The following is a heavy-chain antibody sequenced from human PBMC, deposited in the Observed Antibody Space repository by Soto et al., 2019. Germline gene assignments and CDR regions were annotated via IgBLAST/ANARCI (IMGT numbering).Heavy chain of an antibody. Sequence: QVQLVESGGGVVQPGRSLRLSCAASGFTFSSYGMHWVRQAPGKGLEWVAVISYDGSYKYYADSVKGRFTISRDNSKNTLYRQMNSRSAEDTAVYYCAKWNGGFDYWGQGTLVTVSS. CDR3: AKWNGGFDY. D-gene: IGHD3-16*01. CDR2: ISYDGSYK. V-gene: IGHV3-30*18. CDR1: GFTFSSYG. J-gene: IGHJ4*02.